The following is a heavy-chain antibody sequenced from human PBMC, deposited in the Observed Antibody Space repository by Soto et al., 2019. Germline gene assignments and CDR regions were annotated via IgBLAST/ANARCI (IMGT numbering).Heavy chain of an antibody. CDR3: SSSGSGYDRRYYGLDV. V-gene: IGHV4-30-4*01. CDR1: GGSLSSGHYY. CDR2: IYYSGST. Sequence: RSLPCTVSGGSLSSGHYYWSWIRQPPGKGLEWIGYIYYSGSTYYNPSLKSRVTISVDTSKNQFSLKLRSVTAADTAVYYCSSSGSGYDRRYYGLDVWGQGTTVTVSS. D-gene: IGHD5-12*01. J-gene: IGHJ6*02.